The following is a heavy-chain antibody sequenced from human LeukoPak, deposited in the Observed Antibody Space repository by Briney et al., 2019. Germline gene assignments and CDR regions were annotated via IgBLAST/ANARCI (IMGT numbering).Heavy chain of an antibody. D-gene: IGHD1-26*01. CDR1: GGSIISADHY. J-gene: IGHJ4*02. CDR2: IFYSGST. V-gene: IGHV4-30-4*01. CDR3: ARGGSYDHFDY. Sequence: SQTLSLTCTVSGGSIISADHYWSWIRQPPGKGLEWIGYIFYSGSTYYNPSLKSRLTISVDTSKNQFSLKLSSVTAADTAVYYCARGGSYDHFDYWGQGTLVTVSS.